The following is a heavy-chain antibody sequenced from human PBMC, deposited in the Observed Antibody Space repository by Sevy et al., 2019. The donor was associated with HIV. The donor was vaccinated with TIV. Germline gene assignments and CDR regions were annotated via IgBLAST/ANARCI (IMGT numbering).Heavy chain of an antibody. CDR2: IKSKTDGGTA. V-gene: IGHV3-15*01. J-gene: IGHJ6*02. Sequence: GESLKISCAASGFTFNYAWMSWVRQAPGKGLEWVGRIKSKTDGGTADYAAHVKGRFTISREDSENRLYRQMNSLKTGDTAVYYCASVVKNDFWDGHVNYYGLDVWGQGTTVTVSS. CDR3: ASVVKNDFWDGHVNYYGLDV. D-gene: IGHD3-3*01. CDR1: GFTFNYAW.